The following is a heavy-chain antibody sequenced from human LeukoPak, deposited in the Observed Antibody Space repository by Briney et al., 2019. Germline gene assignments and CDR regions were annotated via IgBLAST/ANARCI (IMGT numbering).Heavy chain of an antibody. J-gene: IGHJ4*02. D-gene: IGHD1-26*01. Sequence: PGGSLRLSCAASGFTFDDYAMHWVRQAPGKGLEWVSGISWKSGSIGYADSVKGRFTISRDNAKNSLYLQMSSLRGDDTAVYYCARDVGGSLDYWGQGTLVTVSS. CDR2: ISWKSGSI. V-gene: IGHV3-9*01. CDR1: GFTFDDYA. CDR3: ARDVGGSLDY.